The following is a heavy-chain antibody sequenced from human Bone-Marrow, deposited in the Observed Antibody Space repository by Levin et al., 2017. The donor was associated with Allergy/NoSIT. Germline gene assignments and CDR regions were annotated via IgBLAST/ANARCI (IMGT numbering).Heavy chain of an antibody. D-gene: IGHD5-24*01. J-gene: IGHJ4*02. CDR2: IIPIFGTA. CDR1: GGTFSSYA. CDR3: AGRIDGYNFQRLDY. V-gene: IGHV1-69*06. Sequence: SVKVSCKASGGTFSSYAISWVRQAPGQGLEWMGGIIPIFGTANYAQKFQGRVTITADKSTSTAYMELSSLRSEDTAVYYCAGRIDGYNFQRLDYWGQGTLVTVSS.